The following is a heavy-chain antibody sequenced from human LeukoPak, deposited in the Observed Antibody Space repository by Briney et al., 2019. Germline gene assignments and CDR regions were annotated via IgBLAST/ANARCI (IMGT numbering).Heavy chain of an antibody. J-gene: IGHJ6*03. D-gene: IGHD6-13*01. CDR1: GFTFGDYA. V-gene: IGHV3-49*04. CDR2: IRSTTAGGTT. CDR3: SRASRQQLVYYYYYYMDV. Sequence: GRSLRLSCRTSGFTFGDYAMSWVRQAPGKGLEWVGFIRSTTAGGTTEYAASVKGRFTIARDDSRSVAHLQMNSLKTEDTAVYYCSRASRQQLVYYYYYYMDVWGKGTTVAVSS.